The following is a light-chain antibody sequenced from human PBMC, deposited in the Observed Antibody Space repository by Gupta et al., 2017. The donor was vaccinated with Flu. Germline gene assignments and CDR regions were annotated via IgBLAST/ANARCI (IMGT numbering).Light chain of an antibody. CDR2: EVN. CDR3: CSNAGNDIYI. V-gene: IGLV2-8*01. J-gene: IGLJ1*01. CDR1: SSDVGAYNY. Sequence: QSALTQPPSASGSPGQSITISCTGTSSDVGAYNYVSWYQQHPGKAPKLMIYEVNKRPSGVPDRFSGSKSGDTAPLTVSGLQAEDEADYYCCSNAGNDIYIFGTGTKVTVL.